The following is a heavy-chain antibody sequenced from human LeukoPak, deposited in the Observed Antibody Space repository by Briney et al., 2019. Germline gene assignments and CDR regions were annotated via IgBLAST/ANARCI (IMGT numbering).Heavy chain of an antibody. D-gene: IGHD3-10*01. J-gene: IGHJ3*02. CDR2: NNSDGSST. Sequence: GGSLRLSCAASGFTFSSYWMHWVRQAPGKGLVWVSRNNSDGSSTSYADSVKGRFTISRDNAKNTLYLQMNSLRAEDTAVYYCARGSGSPGLLWFGEQSQAAFDIWGQGTMVTVSS. CDR1: GFTFSSYW. CDR3: ARGSGSPGLLWFGEQSQAAFDI. V-gene: IGHV3-74*01.